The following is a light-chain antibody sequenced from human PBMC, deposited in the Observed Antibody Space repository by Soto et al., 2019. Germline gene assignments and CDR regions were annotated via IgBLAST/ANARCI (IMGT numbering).Light chain of an antibody. CDR2: EVS. Sequence: QSALTQPPSASGSPGQSVTISCTGTSSDVGGYNYVSWYQQHSGKPPKLMFYEVSKRPSGVPDRFSGSKSSNTASLTVSGLQAEDEADYYCSSYGGSKTLFGGGTKLTVL. V-gene: IGLV2-8*01. J-gene: IGLJ2*01. CDR1: SSDVGGYNY. CDR3: SSYGGSKTL.